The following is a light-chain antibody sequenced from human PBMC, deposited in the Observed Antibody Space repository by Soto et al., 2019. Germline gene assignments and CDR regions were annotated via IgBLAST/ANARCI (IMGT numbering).Light chain of an antibody. Sequence: EIVLTQSPGTLSLSPGERATISCRASQSVSSSFFAWYQQKPGQASRLLIYGASNRATGVPDRFSGSGSGTDFTLTISRLEPEDFAVYFCQQYVASPPLTFGGGTKVEIK. V-gene: IGKV3-20*01. J-gene: IGKJ4*01. CDR1: QSVSSSF. CDR3: QQYVASPPLT. CDR2: GAS.